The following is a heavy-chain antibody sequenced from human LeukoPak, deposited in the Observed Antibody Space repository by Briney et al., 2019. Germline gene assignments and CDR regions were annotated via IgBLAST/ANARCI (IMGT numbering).Heavy chain of an antibody. J-gene: IGHJ4*02. D-gene: IGHD3-3*01. CDR1: GLTFTNYW. V-gene: IGHV3-7*04. Sequence: GGSLRLSCAASGLTFTNYWMSWVRQAPGEGLEWVANIKQDGSEKYYVDSVKGRFTLSRDNGKNSLSLQMNSLRAKDTAVYYRAREGSFYRYWGQGTLVTVSS. CDR3: AREGSFYRY. CDR2: IKQDGSEK.